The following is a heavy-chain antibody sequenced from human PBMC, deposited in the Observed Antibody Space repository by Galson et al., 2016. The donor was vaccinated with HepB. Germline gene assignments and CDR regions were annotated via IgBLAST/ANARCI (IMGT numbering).Heavy chain of an antibody. D-gene: IGHD6-19*01. J-gene: IGHJ6*02. Sequence: PALVKPTQTLTVTCTFSGFSLSTSEMCVSWIRQPPGKALEWLALIDWDGDEYYSTSLETRLTISRDPSKNRVVLTMTNMDPVDTAPYYCARSRAVAGTDYYYYVMDVWGQGTPVTVSS. CDR1: GFSLSTSEMC. CDR3: ARSRAVAGTDYYYYVMDV. CDR2: IDWDGDE. V-gene: IGHV2-70*01.